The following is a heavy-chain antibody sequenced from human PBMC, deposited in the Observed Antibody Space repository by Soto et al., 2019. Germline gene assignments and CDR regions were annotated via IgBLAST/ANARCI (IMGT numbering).Heavy chain of an antibody. Sequence: PSQTLSLTCAISGDSVSSNSVAWNWIRQSPSRGLEWLGRTYYRSRWNNDYAVSVKSRITINPDTSRNQFSLQLNSVTPEDTAVFYCARERYGIIDYWGQGTLVTVSS. D-gene: IGHD3-16*01. V-gene: IGHV6-1*01. CDR3: ARERYGIIDY. J-gene: IGHJ4*02. CDR1: GDSVSSNSVA. CDR2: TYYRSRWNN.